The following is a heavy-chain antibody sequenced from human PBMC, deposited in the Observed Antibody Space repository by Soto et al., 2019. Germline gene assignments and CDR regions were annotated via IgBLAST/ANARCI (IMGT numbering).Heavy chain of an antibody. J-gene: IGHJ4*02. D-gene: IGHD4-4*01. CDR1: GFTFDDYS. V-gene: IGHV3-20*01. CDR2: TNWNGATT. CDR3: ARDSDDSTGYYDY. Sequence: GGSRRLSCTVSGFTFDDYSMTWVRQIPGKGLEWVSTTNWNGATTAYADSVRGRFTISRDNAKNSLYLQLDTVTAEDTAFYHCARDSDDSTGYYDYWGQGTLVTVSS.